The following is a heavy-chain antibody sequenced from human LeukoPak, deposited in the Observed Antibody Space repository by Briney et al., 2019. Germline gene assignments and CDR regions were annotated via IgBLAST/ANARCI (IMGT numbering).Heavy chain of an antibody. CDR3: ARGLRDYYDSRRKKNVCMDV. CDR2: MNPNSANT. J-gene: IGHJ6*02. CDR1: GYTFTGYD. Sequence: GGSLKLSCTASGYTFTGYDINWVRQAPGQGLEWMGGMNPNSANTGYAQKFQGRVTITRNSSISTFYMELSSLRSEDTAVYYCARGLRDYYDSRRKKNVCMDVWGPGTTVTASS. V-gene: IGHV1-8*01. D-gene: IGHD3-22*01.